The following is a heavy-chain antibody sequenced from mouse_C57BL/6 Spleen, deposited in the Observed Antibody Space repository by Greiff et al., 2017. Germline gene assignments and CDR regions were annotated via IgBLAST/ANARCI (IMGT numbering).Heavy chain of an antibody. CDR2: ISPNNGGT. J-gene: IGHJ1*03. Sequence: EVKLMESGPELVKPGASVKIPCKASGYTFTDYNMDWVKQSHGKSLEWIGDISPNNGGTIYNQKFKGKATLTVDKSSSTAYMELRSLTSEDTAVYYCARGGVVATGYFDVWGTGTTVTVSS. V-gene: IGHV1-18*01. CDR3: ARGGVVATGYFDV. D-gene: IGHD1-1*01. CDR1: GYTFTDYN.